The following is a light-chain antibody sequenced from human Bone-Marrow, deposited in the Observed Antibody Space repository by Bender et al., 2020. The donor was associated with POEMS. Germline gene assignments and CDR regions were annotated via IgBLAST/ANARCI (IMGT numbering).Light chain of an antibody. CDR1: SSNIGAHA. CDR3: AVWDDSLNGWV. CDR2: SSH. V-gene: IGLV1-44*01. J-gene: IGLJ3*02. Sequence: QSVLTQPPSASGTPGQRVTISCSGGSSNIGAHAVNWYQHLPGTAPKLLIYSSHRRPSEVPDRFSGSRSGTSGSLGISGLQSEDEADYYCAVWDDSLNGWVFGGGTKLTVL.